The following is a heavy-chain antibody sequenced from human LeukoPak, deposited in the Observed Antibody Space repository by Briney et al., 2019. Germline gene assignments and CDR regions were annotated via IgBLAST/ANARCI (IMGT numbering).Heavy chain of an antibody. CDR1: GYTFSNFG. V-gene: IGHV1-46*01. CDR2: ISPSGGST. D-gene: IGHD4/OR15-4a*01. J-gene: IGHJ5*02. CDR3: ARDNLVRDEAWWFNP. Sequence: ASVKVSCKASGYTFSNFGVSWVRQAPGQGPEWMGVISPSGGSTTYAQKFQGRVTLTRDMSTSTDYLELSSLRSEDTAVYYCARDNLVRDEAWWFNPWGQGTLVTVSS.